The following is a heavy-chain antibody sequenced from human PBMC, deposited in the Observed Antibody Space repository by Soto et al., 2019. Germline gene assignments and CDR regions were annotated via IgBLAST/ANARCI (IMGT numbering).Heavy chain of an antibody. CDR1: GGSFSRGYW. V-gene: IGHV4-4*02. CDR3: ARGGGLNTRWYEGGFDS. J-gene: IGHJ4*02. CDR2: IHDSGTK. Sequence: SETLSLTCAVSGGSFSRGYWWSWVRQTPGKGLEWIGEIHDSGTKNYSPSLKSRVTISVDKSKNQFSLSLASVTAADTGVYYCARGGGLNTRWYEGGFDSWGQGALVTVSS. D-gene: IGHD3-16*01.